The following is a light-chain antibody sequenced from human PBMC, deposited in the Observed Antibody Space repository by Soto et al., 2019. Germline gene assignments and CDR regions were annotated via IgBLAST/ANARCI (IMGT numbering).Light chain of an antibody. CDR2: DDS. CDR1: NFGSKS. V-gene: IGLV3-21*02. Sequence: SYELTQPPSVSVAPGQTARITCGGNNFGSKSVHWYQQKPGQAPVLVVYDDSDRPSGIPERFSGSNSGNTATLTISSVEAGDEADYYCQVWDSSSLVFGGGTKVTVL. CDR3: QVWDSSSLV. J-gene: IGLJ2*01.